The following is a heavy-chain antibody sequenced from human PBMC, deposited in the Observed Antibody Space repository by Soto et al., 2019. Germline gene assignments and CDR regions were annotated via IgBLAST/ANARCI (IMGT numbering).Heavy chain of an antibody. Sequence: EVQLVESGGGLVQPGGSQRLSCAASGFTFSDHCMDWVRQAPGKGLGWVGRIRNKANSYTTDYAASVKGRFTISRDDSKDSLYLQMNSLKTEDTAIYYCARDSGKGAYFDYWGHGTLATVSS. J-gene: IGHJ4*01. CDR3: ARDSGKGAYFDY. CDR1: GFTFSDHC. D-gene: IGHD1-26*01. V-gene: IGHV3-72*01. CDR2: IRNKANSYTT.